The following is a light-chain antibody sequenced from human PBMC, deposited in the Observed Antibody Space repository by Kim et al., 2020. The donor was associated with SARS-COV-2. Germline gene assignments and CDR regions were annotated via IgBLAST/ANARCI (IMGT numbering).Light chain of an antibody. Sequence: SASVGDRVTITCRASQSISSYLNWYQQKPGKAPKLLIYAASSLQSGVPSMFSGSGSGTDFTLTISSLQPEDFATYYCQQSYSTPSTFGQGTKLEI. J-gene: IGKJ2*02. CDR2: AAS. CDR1: QSISSY. CDR3: QQSYSTPST. V-gene: IGKV1-39*01.